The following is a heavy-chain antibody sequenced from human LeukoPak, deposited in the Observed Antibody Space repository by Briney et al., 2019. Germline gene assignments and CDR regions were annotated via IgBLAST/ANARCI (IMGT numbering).Heavy chain of an antibody. D-gene: IGHD2-8*01. CDR3: ARAPYCTNGVCYPGPFDY. CDR2: INAGNGNT. V-gene: IGHV1-3*01. CDR1: GYTFTTYT. J-gene: IGHJ4*02. Sequence: ASVKVSCKASGYTFTTYTMHWVRQAPGQRLEWMGWINAGNGNTKSSQKFQGRVTITRDTSASTAYMDLSSLRSEDTAVYYCARAPYCTNGVCYPGPFDYWGQGTLVTVSS.